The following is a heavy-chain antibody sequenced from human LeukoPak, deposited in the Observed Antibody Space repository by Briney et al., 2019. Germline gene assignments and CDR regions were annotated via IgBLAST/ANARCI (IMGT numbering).Heavy chain of an antibody. CDR1: GGSISSGGYY. Sequence: SETLSLTCTVSGGSISSGGYYWSWIRQHPGKGLEWIGYIYYSGSTYYNPSLKSRVTISVDTSKNQFSLKLGSVTAADTAVYYCASQGAFGTMVRGISYWGQGTLVTVSS. CDR3: ASQGAFGTMVRGISY. J-gene: IGHJ4*02. D-gene: IGHD3-10*01. CDR2: IYYSGST. V-gene: IGHV4-31*03.